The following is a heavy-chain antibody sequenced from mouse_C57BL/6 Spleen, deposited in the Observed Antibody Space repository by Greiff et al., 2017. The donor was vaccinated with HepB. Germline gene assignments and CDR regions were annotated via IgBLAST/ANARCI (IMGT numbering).Heavy chain of an antibody. J-gene: IGHJ3*01. V-gene: IGHV3-6*01. Sequence: EVKLQESGPGLVKPSQSLSLTCSVTGYSITSGYYWNWIRQFPGNKLEWMGYISYDGSNNYNPSLKNRISITRDTSKNQFFLKLNSVTTEDTATYYCARGAVRGFAYWGQGTLVTVSA. D-gene: IGHD2-14*01. CDR2: ISYDGSN. CDR3: ARGAVRGFAY. CDR1: GYSITSGYY.